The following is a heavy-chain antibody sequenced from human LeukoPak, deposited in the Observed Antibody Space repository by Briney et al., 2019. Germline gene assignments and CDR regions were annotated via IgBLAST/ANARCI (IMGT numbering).Heavy chain of an antibody. Sequence: GGSLRLSCAASGFTVSSNYMSWVRQAPGKGLEWVSSISSSSSYIYYADSVKGRFTISRDNAKNSLYLQMNSLRAEDTAVYYCARDGEIVGAPFDYWGQGTLVTVSS. CDR3: ARDGEIVGAPFDY. J-gene: IGHJ4*02. D-gene: IGHD1-26*01. CDR2: ISSSSSYI. V-gene: IGHV3-21*01. CDR1: GFTVSSNY.